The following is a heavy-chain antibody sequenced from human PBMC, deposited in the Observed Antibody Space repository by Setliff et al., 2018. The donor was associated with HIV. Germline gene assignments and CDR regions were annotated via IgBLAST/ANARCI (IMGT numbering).Heavy chain of an antibody. CDR3: ARDDHYYDSGSYYSDWYFDL. Sequence: ASVKVSCKASGGTFSGSAINWVRQAPGQGREWMGWIYPNSGGTKYAQKCQGRVTISADESTTTADMELSSLRSEDTAVYYCARDDHYYDSGSYYSDWYFDLWGRGTLVTVSS. V-gene: IGHV1-69*13. J-gene: IGHJ2*01. D-gene: IGHD3-10*01. CDR1: GGTFSGSA. CDR2: IYPNSGGT.